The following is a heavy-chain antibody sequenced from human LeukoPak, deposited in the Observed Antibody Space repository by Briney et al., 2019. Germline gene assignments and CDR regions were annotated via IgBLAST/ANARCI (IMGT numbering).Heavy chain of an antibody. J-gene: IGHJ4*02. CDR3: ARRLVVVPAAFDY. V-gene: IGHV4-38-2*01. CDR2: IYHSGST. Sequence: SETLSLTCAVSGYSISSGYYWGWIRQPPGKGLEWIGSIYHSGSTNYNPSLKSRVTISVDTSKNQFSLKLSSVTAADTAVYYCARRLVVVPAAFDYWGQGTLVTVSS. D-gene: IGHD2-2*01. CDR1: GYSISSGYY.